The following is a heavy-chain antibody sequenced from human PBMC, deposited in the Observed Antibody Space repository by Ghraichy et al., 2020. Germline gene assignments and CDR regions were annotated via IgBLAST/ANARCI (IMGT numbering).Heavy chain of an antibody. CDR2: ISGSGGST. CDR3: ARISGSYYVGY. V-gene: IGHV3-23*01. CDR1: GFTFSSYA. D-gene: IGHD1-26*01. Sequence: GGSLRLSCAASGFTFSSYAMSWVRQAPGKGLEWVSAISGSGGSTYYADSVKGRFTISRDNSKNTLYLQMNSLRAGDTAVYYCARISGSYYVGYWGQGTLVTVSS. J-gene: IGHJ4*02.